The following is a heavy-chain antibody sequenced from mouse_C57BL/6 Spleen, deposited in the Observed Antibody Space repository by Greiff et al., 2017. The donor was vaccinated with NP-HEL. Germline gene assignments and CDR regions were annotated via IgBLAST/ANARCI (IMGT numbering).Heavy chain of an antibody. D-gene: IGHD2-3*01. V-gene: IGHV3-6*01. CDR1: GYSITSGYY. Sequence: EVHLVESGPGLVKPSQSLSLTCSVTGYSITSGYYWNWIRQFPGNKLEWMGYISYDGSNNYKPSLKNRISITRDTSKNQFFLKLNSVTTEDTATYYCARVDGYYGYYAMDYWGQGTSVTVSS. J-gene: IGHJ4*01. CDR2: ISYDGSN. CDR3: ARVDGYYGYYAMDY.